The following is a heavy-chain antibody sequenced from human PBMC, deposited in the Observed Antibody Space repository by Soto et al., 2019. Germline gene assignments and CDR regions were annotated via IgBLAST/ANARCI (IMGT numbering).Heavy chain of an antibody. CDR2: ISWNSGNI. CDR1: GFTFDDYA. D-gene: IGHD5-18*01. V-gene: IGHV3-9*01. J-gene: IGHJ4*02. CDR3: VRSKGGYSYGTPFDY. Sequence: PGGSLRLSCAASGFTFDDYAMYWVRQVLGKGLEWVSSISWNSGNIGYADSVKGRFTTSRDNAENSLYLQMNSLIPEDTALYYCVRSKGGYSYGTPFDYWGQGTLVTVSS.